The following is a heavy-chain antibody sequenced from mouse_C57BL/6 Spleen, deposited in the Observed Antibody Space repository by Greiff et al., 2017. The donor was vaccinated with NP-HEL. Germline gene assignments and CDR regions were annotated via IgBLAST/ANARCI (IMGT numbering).Heavy chain of an antibody. Sequence: VQLQQPGAELVRPGSSVKLSCKASGYTFTSYWMDWVKQRPGQGLEWIGNIYPSDSETHYNQKFKDKATLTVDKSSSTAYMQLSSLTSEDSAVYYCARSGMVTAPFDYWGQGTTLTVSS. CDR1: GYTFTSYW. J-gene: IGHJ2*01. CDR2: IYPSDSET. D-gene: IGHD2-2*01. CDR3: ARSGMVTAPFDY. V-gene: IGHV1-61*01.